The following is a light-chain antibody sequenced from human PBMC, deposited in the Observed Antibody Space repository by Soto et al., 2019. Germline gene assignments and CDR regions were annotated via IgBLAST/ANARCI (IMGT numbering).Light chain of an antibody. CDR3: AAWDDSLNGPVV. CDR2: SNN. J-gene: IGLJ2*01. Sequence: QSVLTQPPSASGTPGQRVTISCSGSSSNIGSNTVNWYQQLPGTAPKLLIYSNNQRPSGVPDRFSGSKSGTSASRAISGLQSEDEADYYCAAWDDSLNGPVVFGGGTKLTVL. V-gene: IGLV1-44*01. CDR1: SSNIGSNT.